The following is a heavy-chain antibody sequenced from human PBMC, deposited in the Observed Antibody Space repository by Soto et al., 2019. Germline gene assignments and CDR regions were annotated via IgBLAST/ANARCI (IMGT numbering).Heavy chain of an antibody. V-gene: IGHV1-69*12. CDR2: FIPSFPAP. J-gene: IGHJ5*02. D-gene: IGHD2-21*01. CDR3: ATGEVVPSFPTGLDA. CDR1: GGTIKTYT. Sequence: VQFVQSGAELKKPGSSVRVSCRASGGTIKTYTLSWVRQAPGQGLEWMGAFIPSFPAPNFAQRFKGRLTLTADESTNTGFMELSGLRPEDTALYFCATGEVVPSFPTGLDAWGQGKHVIVSS.